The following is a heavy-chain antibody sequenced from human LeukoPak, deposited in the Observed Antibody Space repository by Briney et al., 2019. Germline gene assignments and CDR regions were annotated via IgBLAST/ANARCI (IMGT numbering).Heavy chain of an antibody. J-gene: IGHJ4*02. CDR1: GFSFSNYG. D-gene: IGHD6-19*01. Sequence: GGSLRLSCVASGFSFSNYGMSWVRQAPGKGLKWGANIKQEGSEKYYADSVKDRFTISRDNAKNSLYLQMNSLRAEDTAVYYCARDPKNGAIAGFYWGQGTLVTVSS. CDR2: IKQEGSEK. V-gene: IGHV3-7*05. CDR3: ARDPKNGAIAGFY.